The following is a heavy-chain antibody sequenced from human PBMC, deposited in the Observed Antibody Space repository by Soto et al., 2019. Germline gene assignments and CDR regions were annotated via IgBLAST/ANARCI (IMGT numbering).Heavy chain of an antibody. V-gene: IGHV3-73*01. CDR3: TRHAGVQVEHSFYYYFMDV. Sequence: EVQLVESGGGLVQPGRTLTLACLASGVPLSDSAIHWVRKASGKGLEWVGRIRSKTNNYATTYGAPVRGRFTLSRDDSKNTAYLQMNNLASEDAAVYYCTRHAGVQVEHSFYYYFMDVWGKGTTVSV. J-gene: IGHJ6*03. D-gene: IGHD3-3*02. CDR2: IRSKTNNYAT. CDR1: GVPLSDSA.